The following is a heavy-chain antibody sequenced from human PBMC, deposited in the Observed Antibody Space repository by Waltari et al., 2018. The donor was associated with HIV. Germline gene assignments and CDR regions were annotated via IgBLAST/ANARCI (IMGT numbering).Heavy chain of an antibody. Sequence: QVQLVESGGGVVQPGRSLRLSCVASGFTFRGFGMHWVRQFPGKGLEWVAVRWYDGSTKYYADSVRGRFTISRDNSNNTLYLQMSSLRADDTAVYYCGGGPNYFDYWGQGTLVTVSS. J-gene: IGHJ4*02. CDR1: GFTFRGFG. D-gene: IGHD3-16*01. CDR2: RWYDGSTK. V-gene: IGHV3-33*01. CDR3: GGGPNYFDY.